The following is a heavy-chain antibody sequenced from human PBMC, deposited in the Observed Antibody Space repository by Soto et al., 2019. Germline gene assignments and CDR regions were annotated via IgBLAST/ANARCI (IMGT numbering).Heavy chain of an antibody. J-gene: IGHJ3*02. Sequence: VQLQQWCAGLLKPSETLSLTSAVSGGSFSGYYWRWLRQPPGKELEWIGETNQSGSTKYNPSLKGRVATSADTRKNQYTRGLRPGTAADTAEDYWAGGGLGSGPTRAKTDDTWGQGTKVTVSS. D-gene: IGHD6-25*01. CDR1: GGSFSGYY. V-gene: IGHV4-34*01. CDR3: AGGGLGSGPTRAKTDDT. CDR2: TNQSGST.